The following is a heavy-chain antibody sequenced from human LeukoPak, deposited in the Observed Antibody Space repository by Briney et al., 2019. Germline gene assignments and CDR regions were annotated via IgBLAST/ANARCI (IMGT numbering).Heavy chain of an antibody. V-gene: IGHV3-23*01. CDR3: AKVTTMIVVVIGYFDY. CDR1: GFTFSSYA. D-gene: IGHD3-22*01. Sequence: GGSLRLSCAASGFTFSSYAMSWVRQAPGKGLEWVSAISGSGGSTYYADSVKGRFTISRDNSKNTLYLQMNSLRAEDTAVYYCAKVTTMIVVVIGYFDYWGQGTLVTVSS. J-gene: IGHJ4*02. CDR2: ISGSGGST.